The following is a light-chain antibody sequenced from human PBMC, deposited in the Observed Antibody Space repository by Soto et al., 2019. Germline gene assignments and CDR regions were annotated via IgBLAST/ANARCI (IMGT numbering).Light chain of an antibody. CDR1: TSNIAGNT. J-gene: IGLJ3*02. V-gene: IGLV1-47*02. Sequence: QSVLTQPPSLSGTPGQRVTISCSGSTSNIAGNTVHWYQQLPGAAPRLLMYSNNQRPSGVPGRFSVSKSGTSASLAISGLRSEDEADYYCAAWDDNLSGWVFGGGTKVTVL. CDR2: SNN. CDR3: AAWDDNLSGWV.